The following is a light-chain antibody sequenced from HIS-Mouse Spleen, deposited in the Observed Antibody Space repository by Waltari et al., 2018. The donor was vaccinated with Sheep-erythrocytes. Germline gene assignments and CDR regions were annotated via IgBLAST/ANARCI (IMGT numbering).Light chain of an antibody. J-gene: IGKJ4*01. CDR1: QDISNY. Sequence: DIQMTQSPSSLSASVGDRVTITCQASQDISNYLNWYQQKPGKAPKLLIYDASNLETGVPSRFSGSGSATDFTFTISRLQHEDIATYYCQQYDNLLTFGGGTKVEIK. CDR3: QQYDNLLT. V-gene: IGKV1-33*01. CDR2: DAS.